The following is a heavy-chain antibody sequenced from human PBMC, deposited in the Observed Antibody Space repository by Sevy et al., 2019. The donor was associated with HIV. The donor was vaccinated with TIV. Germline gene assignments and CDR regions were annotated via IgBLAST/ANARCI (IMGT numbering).Heavy chain of an antibody. D-gene: IGHD2-15*01. CDR2: IIPIFGTA. V-gene: IGHV1-69*13. J-gene: IGHJ6*02. Sequence: ASEKVSCKASGGTFSSYAISWVRQAPGQGLEWMGGIIPIFGTANYAQKFQGRVTITADESTSTAYMELSSLRSEDTAVYYCARGSGPLSYYYGMDVWGQGTTVTVSS. CDR3: ARGSGPLSYYYGMDV. CDR1: GGTFSSYA.